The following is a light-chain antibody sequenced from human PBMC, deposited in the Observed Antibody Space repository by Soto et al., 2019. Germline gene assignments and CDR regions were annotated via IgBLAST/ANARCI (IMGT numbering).Light chain of an antibody. Sequence: EIVLTQSPGTLSLSPGERATLSFMASQSVSNNYLAWYQQKPGQAPRLLIYGASTRATGIPARFSGSGSGTEFTLTISSLQSEDFAVYYCQQYNNWPPNTFGQGTKVDIK. CDR3: QQYNNWPPNT. CDR1: QSVSNN. J-gene: IGKJ1*01. CDR2: GAS. V-gene: IGKV3-15*01.